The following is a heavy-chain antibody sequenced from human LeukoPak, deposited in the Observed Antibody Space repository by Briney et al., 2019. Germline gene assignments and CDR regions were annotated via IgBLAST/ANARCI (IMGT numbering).Heavy chain of an antibody. CDR2: ISSSSSTI. D-gene: IGHD3-22*01. V-gene: IGHV3-48*01. J-gene: IGHJ6*04. Sequence: HGGSLRLSCAASGFTFSSYSMNWVRPAPGKGLEWVSYISSSSSTIYYADSVKGRFTISRDNAKNSLYLQMNSLRAEDTAVYYCAREDPYYYDSSGYLFWGKGTTVTVSS. CDR3: AREDPYYYDSSGYLF. CDR1: GFTFSSYS.